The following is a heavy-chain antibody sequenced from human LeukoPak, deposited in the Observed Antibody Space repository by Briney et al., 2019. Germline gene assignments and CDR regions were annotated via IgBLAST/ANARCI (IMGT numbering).Heavy chain of an antibody. CDR2: ISGSDGST. CDR3: AKDSAKKYDDY. V-gene: IGHV3-23*01. J-gene: IGHJ4*02. Sequence: GGSLRLSCGASSFTFSSYAMSWVRQAPGKGLEWVSGISGSDGSTNYADSVKGRFTISRENSKNTLYLQMNSLRAEDTAVYYCAKDSAKKYDDYWGQGTLVTVSS. D-gene: IGHD2/OR15-2a*01. CDR1: SFTFSSYA.